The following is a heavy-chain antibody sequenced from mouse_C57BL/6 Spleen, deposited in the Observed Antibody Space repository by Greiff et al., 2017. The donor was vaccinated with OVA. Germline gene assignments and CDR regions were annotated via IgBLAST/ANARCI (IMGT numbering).Heavy chain of an antibody. V-gene: IGHV1-78*01. CDR1: GYTFTDHT. CDR3: ASDYGSSPAWFAY. D-gene: IGHD1-1*01. Sequence: QVQLQQSDAELVKPGASVKISCKVSGYTFTDHTIHWMKQRPEQGLEWIGYIYSRDGSTKYNEKFKGKATLTADKSSSTAYMQLNSLTSEDSAVYFCASDYGSSPAWFAYWGQGTLVTVSA. J-gene: IGHJ3*01. CDR2: IYSRDGST.